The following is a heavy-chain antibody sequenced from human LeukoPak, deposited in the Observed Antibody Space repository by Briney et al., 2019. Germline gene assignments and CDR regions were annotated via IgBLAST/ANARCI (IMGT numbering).Heavy chain of an antibody. CDR1: GYTFTSYG. Sequence: ASVKVSCKASGYTFTSYGISWVRQAAGQGLEWMGWTSADNGNTKYAQKLQGRVTMTTDTSTSTAYMELRSLRSDDTALYYCARDLRVNSGYDSLILWGQGTLVTVSS. CDR2: TSADNGNT. V-gene: IGHV1-18*01. J-gene: IGHJ4*02. CDR3: ARDLRVNSGYDSLIL. D-gene: IGHD5-12*01.